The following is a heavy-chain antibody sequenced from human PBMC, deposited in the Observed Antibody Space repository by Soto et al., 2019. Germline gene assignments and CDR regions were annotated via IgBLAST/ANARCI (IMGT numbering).Heavy chain of an antibody. D-gene: IGHD1-20*01. Sequence: SETLSLTCAVSSGSITSSNFWSWVRQPPGKGLEWIGEIYHSGSTNYNPSLKSRVTISVDKSKNQFSLKLNSVTAADTAVYYCARLVKVFEYYYYYMDVWGKGTTVTVSS. J-gene: IGHJ6*03. CDR1: SGSITSSNF. CDR3: ARLVKVFEYYYYYMDV. CDR2: IYHSGST. V-gene: IGHV4-4*02.